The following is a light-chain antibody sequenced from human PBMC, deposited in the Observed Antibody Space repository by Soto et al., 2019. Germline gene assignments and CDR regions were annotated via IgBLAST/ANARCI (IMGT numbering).Light chain of an antibody. Sequence: QSALTQPPSVSGTPGQRVIISCSGGTSNIGTNYVYWFQHLPGTAPKLLIYRNDQRPSGVPERFSGSKSGTSASLAISGLRPEDEAHYYCAGWDETLSGVFGGGTKLTVL. CDR3: AGWDETLSGV. CDR2: RND. V-gene: IGLV1-47*01. CDR1: TSNIGTNY. J-gene: IGLJ3*02.